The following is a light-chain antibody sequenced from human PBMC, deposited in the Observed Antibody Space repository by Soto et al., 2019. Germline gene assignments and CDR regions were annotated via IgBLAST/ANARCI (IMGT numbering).Light chain of an antibody. V-gene: IGLV1-44*01. CDR1: SSSIGSNA. J-gene: IGLJ3*02. CDR3: AAWDDSLNVWV. CDR2: SNN. Sequence: QSVLTQPPSASGTPGQRVTISCSGSSSSIGSNAVNWYQQLPGTAPKLLIYSNNQRPSGVPDRFSGSKSGTSASLAISGLQSEDEADYYCAAWDDSLNVWVFGGGTKLTVL.